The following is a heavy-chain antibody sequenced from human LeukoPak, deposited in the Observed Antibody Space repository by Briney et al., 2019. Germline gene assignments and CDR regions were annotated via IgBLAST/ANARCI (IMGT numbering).Heavy chain of an antibody. Sequence: GASVKVSCKASGYTFTSYGISWVRQAPGQGLEWMGWISAYNGNTNYAQKLQGRVTMTTDTSTSTAYMELSSLRSEDTAVYYCARVKVAVAGLNPYYFDYWGQGTLVTVSS. CDR3: ARVKVAVAGLNPYYFDY. D-gene: IGHD6-19*01. CDR1: GYTFTSYG. CDR2: ISAYNGNT. V-gene: IGHV1-18*01. J-gene: IGHJ4*02.